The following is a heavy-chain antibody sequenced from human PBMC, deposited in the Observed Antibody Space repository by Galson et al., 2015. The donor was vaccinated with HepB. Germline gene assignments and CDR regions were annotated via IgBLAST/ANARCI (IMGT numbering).Heavy chain of an antibody. CDR2: ISSSSSYI. V-gene: IGHV3-21*01. CDR3: ARDQADYGMDV. J-gene: IGHJ6*02. CDR1: GFTFSSYS. Sequence: SLRLSCAASGFTFSSYSMNWVRQAPGKGLEWVSSISSSSSYIYYADSVKGRFTISRDNAKNSLYLQMNSLRAEDTAVYYGARDQADYGMDVWGQGTTVTVSS.